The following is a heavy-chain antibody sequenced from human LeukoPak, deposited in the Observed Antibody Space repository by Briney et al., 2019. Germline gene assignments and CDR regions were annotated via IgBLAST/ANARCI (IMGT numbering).Heavy chain of an antibody. D-gene: IGHD3/OR15-3a*01. V-gene: IGHV1-18*01. CDR3: ARFERWTGTVYLDY. Sequence: ASVKVSCKASGYTFTSYGITWVRQAPGQGLEWMGWISAYNGNTNYAQKLQGRVTMATDTSTSTAYMELRSLRSDDTAVYYCARFERWTGTVYLDYWGQGTLVTVSS. CDR1: GYTFTSYG. J-gene: IGHJ4*02. CDR2: ISAYNGNT.